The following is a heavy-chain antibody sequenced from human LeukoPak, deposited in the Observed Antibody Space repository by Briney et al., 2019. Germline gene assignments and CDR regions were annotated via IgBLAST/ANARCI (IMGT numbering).Heavy chain of an antibody. CDR2: TYYRSKWYN. D-gene: IGHD4-23*01. V-gene: IGHV6-1*01. CDR3: ARDRGYGYGGNSYYFDY. CDR1: GDSVSSNSAA. Sequence: SQTLSLTCAISGDSVSSNSAAWNWIRHSPSRGLEWLGRTYYRSKWYNDYAVSVKSQITINPDTSTNQFSLQLTPVTPEDTAVYYCARDRGYGYGGNSYYFDYWGQGTLVTVSS. J-gene: IGHJ4*02.